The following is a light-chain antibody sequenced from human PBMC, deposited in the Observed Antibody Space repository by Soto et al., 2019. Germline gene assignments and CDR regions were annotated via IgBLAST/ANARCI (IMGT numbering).Light chain of an antibody. V-gene: IGKV4-1*01. Sequence: DIVLTQSPDSLAVSLGARATINCKSSQSVLYLAWYQQKPGQPPKLHIYWASTRESGVPDRFSGSGSGTDFTLTISSLQAEDVAVYYCQQYYSTPWTFGQGTRVDIK. CDR1: QSVLY. J-gene: IGKJ1*01. CDR2: WAS. CDR3: QQYYSTPWT.